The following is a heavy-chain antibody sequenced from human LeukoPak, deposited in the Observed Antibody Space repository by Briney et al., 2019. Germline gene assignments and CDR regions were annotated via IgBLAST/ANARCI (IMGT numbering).Heavy chain of an antibody. CDR1: GGSISSYY. CDR2: IYTSGST. J-gene: IGHJ3*02. CDR3: ARGNTLQADAFDI. Sequence: PSETLSLTCTVSGGSISSYYWSWIRQPPGKGLEWIGYIYTSGSTNYNPSLKSRVTISVDTSKSQFSLKLSSVTAADTAVYYCARGNTLQADAFDIWGQGTMVTVSS. D-gene: IGHD4-11*01. V-gene: IGHV4-4*09.